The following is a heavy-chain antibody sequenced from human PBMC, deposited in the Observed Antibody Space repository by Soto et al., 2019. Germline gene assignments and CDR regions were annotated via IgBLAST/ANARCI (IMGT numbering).Heavy chain of an antibody. V-gene: IGHV3-30*18. CDR3: AKMASDHFYDSSGYYRYYYGMDV. CDR2: ISHDGTNK. D-gene: IGHD3-22*01. Sequence: WGSLKLLCAASGFTFSGYVTHWVRQAPGKGLEWVAVISHDGTNKYYSDSVKGRFTISRDNSKNTLYLQMNSLRVEDTAVYYCAKMASDHFYDSSGYYRYYYGMDVWGQGTAVTVSS. J-gene: IGHJ6*02. CDR1: GFTFSGYV.